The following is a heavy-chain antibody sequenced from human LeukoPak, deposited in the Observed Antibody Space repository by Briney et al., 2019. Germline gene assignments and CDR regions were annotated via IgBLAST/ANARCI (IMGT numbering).Heavy chain of an antibody. D-gene: IGHD6-13*01. CDR2: ISYDGSNK. J-gene: IGHJ6*03. V-gene: IGHV3-30*04. CDR1: GFTFSSYA. Sequence: SGGSLRLSCAASGFTFSSYAMHWVRQAPGKGLEWVAVISYDGSNKYYADSVKGRFTISRDNAKNSLYLQMNSLRAEDTAVYYCARDRFHSSSWYYYYYMDVWGKGTTVTISS. CDR3: ARDRFHSSSWYYYYYMDV.